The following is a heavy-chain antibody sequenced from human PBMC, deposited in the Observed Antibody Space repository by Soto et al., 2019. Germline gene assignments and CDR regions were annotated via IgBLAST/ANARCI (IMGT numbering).Heavy chain of an antibody. J-gene: IGHJ4*02. CDR3: ARSYYYGSGSFRYFDY. D-gene: IGHD3-10*01. CDR1: GGSISSSNYY. Sequence: SETLSLTCTVSGGSISSSNYYWGWIRQPPGKGLEWIGSIYYSGSTYYNPSLKSRVTISVDTSKNQFSLKLSSVTAADTAVYYCARSYYYGSGSFRYFDYWGQGTLVTVSS. V-gene: IGHV4-39*01. CDR2: IYYSGST.